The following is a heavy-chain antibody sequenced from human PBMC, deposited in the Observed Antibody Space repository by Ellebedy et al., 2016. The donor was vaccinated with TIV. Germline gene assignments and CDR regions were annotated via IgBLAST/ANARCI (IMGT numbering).Heavy chain of an antibody. J-gene: IGHJ4*02. CDR3: SNNAQWYAFA. CDR1: GFTFSRYA. CDR2: IGSGGGSP. D-gene: IGHD2-15*01. Sequence: PGGSLRLSCAVSGFTFSRYAMNWVRQAPGKGLEWVSSIGSGGGSPHYADSVKGRFTISTDDSRTTLFLQMNSLSADDTAVYYCSNNAQWYAFAWGQGTLVTVSS. V-gene: IGHV3-23*01.